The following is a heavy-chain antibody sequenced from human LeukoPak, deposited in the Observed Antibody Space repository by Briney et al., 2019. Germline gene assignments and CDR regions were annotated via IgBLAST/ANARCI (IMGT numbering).Heavy chain of an antibody. CDR3: AKDITGIYLEQYFDY. Sequence: GGSLRLSCAASGFTFSSYGMSWVRQAPGKGLEWVSAISGSGGSTYYADSVKGRFTISRDNSKNTLYLQMNSLRAEDTAVYYCAKDITGIYLEQYFDYWGQGTLVTVSS. CDR1: GFTFSSYG. D-gene: IGHD1-20*01. J-gene: IGHJ4*02. CDR2: ISGSGGST. V-gene: IGHV3-23*01.